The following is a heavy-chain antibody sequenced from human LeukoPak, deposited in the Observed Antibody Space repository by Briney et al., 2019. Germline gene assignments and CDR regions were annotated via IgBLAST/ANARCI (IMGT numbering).Heavy chain of an antibody. Sequence: GGSLRLSCAASGFTFDDYGMSWVRQGPGKGLEWVANIKQDGSQKYYVDSVKGRFTISRDNARNSLYLQMNSLRAEDTAVYYCARERDDYVWGSYTPPYYFDSWGQGILVTVSS. CDR2: IKQDGSQK. CDR3: ARERDDYVWGSYTPPYYFDS. D-gene: IGHD3-16*01. V-gene: IGHV3-7*01. CDR1: GFTFDDYG. J-gene: IGHJ4*02.